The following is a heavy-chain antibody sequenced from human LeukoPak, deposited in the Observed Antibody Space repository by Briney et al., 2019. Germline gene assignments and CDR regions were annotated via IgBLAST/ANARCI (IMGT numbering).Heavy chain of an antibody. V-gene: IGHV1-24*01. CDR3: ATRMVRGVITPDAFDI. CDR1: GYTLTELS. CDR2: FDPEDGET. J-gene: IGHJ3*02. Sequence: APVKVSCKVSGYTLTELSMYWVRQAPGKGLEWMGGFDPEDGETIYAQKFQGRVTMTEDTSTDTAYMELSSLRSEDTAVYYCATRMVRGVITPDAFDIWGQGTMVTVSS. D-gene: IGHD3-10*01.